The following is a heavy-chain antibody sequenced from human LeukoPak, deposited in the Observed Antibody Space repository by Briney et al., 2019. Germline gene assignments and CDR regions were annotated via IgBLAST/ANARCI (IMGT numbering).Heavy chain of an antibody. CDR1: GFTFDDYG. D-gene: IGHD4-17*01. J-gene: IGHJ3*02. Sequence: GGSLRLSCAASGFTFDDYGMSWVRQAPGKGLEWVSGINWNGGSTGYADSVKGRFTISRDNAKNSLYLQMSSLRAEDTALNHCARGATTDDAFDIWGQGTMVTVSS. CDR3: ARGATTDDAFDI. V-gene: IGHV3-20*01. CDR2: INWNGGST.